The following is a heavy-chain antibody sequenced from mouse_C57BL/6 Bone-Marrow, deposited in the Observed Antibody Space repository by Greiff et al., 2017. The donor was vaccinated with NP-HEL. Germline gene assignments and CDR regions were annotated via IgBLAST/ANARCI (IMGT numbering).Heavy chain of an antibody. CDR3: AREKIYYDYFYYFDD. D-gene: IGHD2-4*01. Sequence: VQLQQSGPELVKPGASVKISCKASGYTFTDYYMNWVKQSHGKSLEWIGDINPNNGGTSYNQKFKGKATLTVDKSSSTSYMELRSLTSEDSAVYYCAREKIYYDYFYYFDDWGQGTTLTVSS. J-gene: IGHJ2*01. V-gene: IGHV1-26*01. CDR2: INPNNGGT. CDR1: GYTFTDYY.